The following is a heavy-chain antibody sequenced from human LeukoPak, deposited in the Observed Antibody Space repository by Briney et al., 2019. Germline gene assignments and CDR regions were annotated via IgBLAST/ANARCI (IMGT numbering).Heavy chain of an antibody. CDR1: GGSISSGGYY. D-gene: IGHD5-24*01. CDR2: IYYSGST. CDR3: ARSVRGDGYNWEFPYAY. J-gene: IGHJ4*02. Sequence: SETLSLTCTVSGGSISSGGYYWSWIRQHPGKGLEWIGYIYYSGSTYYNPSLKSRVTISVDTSKNQFSLKLSSVTAADTAVYYCARSVRGDGYNWEFPYAYWGQGTLVTVSS. V-gene: IGHV4-31*03.